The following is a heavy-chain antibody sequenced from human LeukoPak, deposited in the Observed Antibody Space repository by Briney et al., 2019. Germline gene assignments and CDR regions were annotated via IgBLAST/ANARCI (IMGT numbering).Heavy chain of an antibody. CDR2: IRYDGSNK. V-gene: IGHV3-30*02. CDR1: GFTFSSYG. CDR3: ANSHRYCSSTSCSHALYYFDY. D-gene: IGHD2-2*01. J-gene: IGHJ4*02. Sequence: GGSLRLSCAASGFTFSSYGMHWVRQTPGKGLEWVAFIRYDGSNKYYADSVKGRFTISRDNSKNTLYLQMNSLRAEDTAVYYCANSHRYCSSTSCSHALYYFDYWGQGTLVTVSS.